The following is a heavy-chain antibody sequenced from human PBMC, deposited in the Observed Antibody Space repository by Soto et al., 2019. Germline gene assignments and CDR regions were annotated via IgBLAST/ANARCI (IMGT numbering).Heavy chain of an antibody. D-gene: IGHD3-22*01. V-gene: IGHV4-31*03. J-gene: IGHJ3*02. CDR2: IYYSGST. CDR1: GGSISSGGYY. Sequence: TLSLTCTVSGGSISSGGYYWSWIRQHPGKGLEWIGYIYYSGSTYYNPSLESRVTISVDTSKNQFSLKLSSVTAADTAVYYCARASPPYYYDSSGYFLDAFDIWGQGTMVTVSS. CDR3: ARASPPYYYDSSGYFLDAFDI.